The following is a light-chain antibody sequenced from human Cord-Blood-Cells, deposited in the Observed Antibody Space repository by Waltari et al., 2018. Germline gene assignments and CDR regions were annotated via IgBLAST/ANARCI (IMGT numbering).Light chain of an antibody. CDR3: AAWDDSLSGPV. CDR2: RNN. J-gene: IGLJ3*02. V-gene: IGLV1-47*01. CDR1: RSNIGRNY. Sequence: QSVLTQPPSASGTPGQRVTISCSGSRSNIGRNYVYWYQQLPGTAPKLLIYRNNQRPSGFPDRFSGSKSGTSASLAISGLRSEDEADYYCAAWDDSLSGPVFGGGTKLTVL.